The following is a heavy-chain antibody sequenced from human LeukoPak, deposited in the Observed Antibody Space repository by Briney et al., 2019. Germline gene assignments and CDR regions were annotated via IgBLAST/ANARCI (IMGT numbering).Heavy chain of an antibody. V-gene: IGHV3-48*01. CDR2: ISGSSSTI. J-gene: IGHJ4*02. Sequence: PGGSLRLSCAASGFTFSSYSMNWVRQAPGKGLEWVSYISGSSSTIYYADSVKGRFTISRDNSKNTLYLQMNSLRAEDTAVYYCAGSIAVAGAIDYWGQGTLVTVSS. CDR1: GFTFSSYS. D-gene: IGHD6-19*01. CDR3: AGSIAVAGAIDY.